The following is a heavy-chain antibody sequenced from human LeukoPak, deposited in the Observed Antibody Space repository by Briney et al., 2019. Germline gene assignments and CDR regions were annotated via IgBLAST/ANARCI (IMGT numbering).Heavy chain of an antibody. Sequence: GSSVKVSCKASGGTFSSYAISWVRQAPGRGLEWMGRIIPIFGTANYAQKFQGRVTITADKSTSTAYMELSSLRSEDTAVYYCARVFSRGGYYYDSSGYGDAFDIWGQGTMVTVSS. J-gene: IGHJ3*02. D-gene: IGHD3-22*01. V-gene: IGHV1-69*06. CDR2: IIPIFGTA. CDR1: GGTFSSYA. CDR3: ARVFSRGGYYYDSSGYGDAFDI.